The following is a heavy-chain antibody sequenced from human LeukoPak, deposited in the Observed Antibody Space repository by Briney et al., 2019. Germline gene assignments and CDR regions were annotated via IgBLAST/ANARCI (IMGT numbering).Heavy chain of an antibody. J-gene: IGHJ4*02. Sequence: PGGSLRLSCAASGFTFDDYAMHWVRQAPGKSLEWVSGISWNSGSIGYADSVKGRFTISRDNAKNSLYLQMNSLRAEDTAVYYCAKAAHYDFWSGYDYWGQGTVVTVSS. CDR1: GFTFDDYA. V-gene: IGHV3-9*01. CDR2: ISWNSGSI. CDR3: AKAAHYDFWSGYDY. D-gene: IGHD3-3*01.